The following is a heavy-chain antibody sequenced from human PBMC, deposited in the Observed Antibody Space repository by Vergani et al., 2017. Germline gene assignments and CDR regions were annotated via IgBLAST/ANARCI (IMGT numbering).Heavy chain of an antibody. CDR1: EYSFGNYW. CDR2: ISPADSDT. CDR3: ARHTTYTDS. D-gene: IGHD1-1*01. J-gene: IGHJ4*02. V-gene: IGHV5-51*01. Sequence: EVALVQSGPEMRKPGESLTISCKCSEYSFGNYWIGWVRQMPGKGLEWMGNISPADSDTRYTPSFQGQVTISADKSHGTAFLQWDSLKASDTALYYCARHTTYTDSGGQGTLVTVSS.